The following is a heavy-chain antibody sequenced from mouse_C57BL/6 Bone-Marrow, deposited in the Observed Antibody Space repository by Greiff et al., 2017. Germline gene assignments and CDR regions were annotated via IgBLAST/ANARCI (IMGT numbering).Heavy chain of an antibody. CDR2: INPNNGGT. V-gene: IGHV1-22*01. J-gene: IGHJ4*01. D-gene: IGHD3-2*02. CDR1: GYTFTDYN. CDR3: ARGQGAMDY. Sequence: VQLQQSGPELVKPGASVKMSCEASGYTFTDYNMHWVKQSNGKSLEWIGYINPNNGGTSYNQKFKGKATLTVNKSSSTAYMELRSLTSEYSAVYYCARGQGAMDYWGQGTSVTVSS.